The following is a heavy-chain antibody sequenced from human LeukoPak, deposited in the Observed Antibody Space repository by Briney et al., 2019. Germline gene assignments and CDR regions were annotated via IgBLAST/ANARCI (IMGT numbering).Heavy chain of an antibody. D-gene: IGHD3-10*01. J-gene: IGHJ4*02. CDR1: GYTYTGYY. CDR2: INPNSGYT. Sequence: ASVKVSCKASGYTYTGYYMHGVRQAPGQARECVGGINPNSGYTNYAQKFHRRVTMTRDTYVSTVYMELSRLRSDDTAVYYCEREYYYGSGNYHNRIDYWGQGTLVTVSS. V-gene: IGHV1-2*02. CDR3: EREYYYGSGNYHNRIDY.